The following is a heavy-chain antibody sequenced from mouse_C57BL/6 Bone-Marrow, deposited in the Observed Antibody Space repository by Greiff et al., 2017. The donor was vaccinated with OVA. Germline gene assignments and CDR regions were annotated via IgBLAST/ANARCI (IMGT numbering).Heavy chain of an antibody. CDR2: ISDGGSYT. V-gene: IGHV5-4*01. CDR3: ARDALGFAY. CDR1: GFTFSSYA. Sequence: EVQLVESGGGLVKTGGSLKLSCAASGFTFSSYAMSWVRQTPEKKLEWVATISDGGSYTYYPDNVKGRFTISRDNAKNNLYLQMSHLKSEDTAMYYCARDALGFAYWGQGTLVTVSA. J-gene: IGHJ3*01.